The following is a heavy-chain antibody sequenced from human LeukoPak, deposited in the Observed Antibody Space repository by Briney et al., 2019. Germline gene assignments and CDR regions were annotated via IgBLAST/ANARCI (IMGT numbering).Heavy chain of an antibody. J-gene: IGHJ4*02. CDR2: ISDSGDET. Sequence: PGESLRLSCAASGFTFSNYWMSWVRQAPGKGLEWVSSISDSGDETYYADSVRGRFTISRDNSKNTLYLQMKSLGGDDTALYYCAKCWRVVSGNWYLSFDSWGQGTLVTVSS. CDR3: AKCWRVVSGNWYLSFDS. V-gene: IGHV3-23*01. D-gene: IGHD6-13*01. CDR1: GFTFSNYW.